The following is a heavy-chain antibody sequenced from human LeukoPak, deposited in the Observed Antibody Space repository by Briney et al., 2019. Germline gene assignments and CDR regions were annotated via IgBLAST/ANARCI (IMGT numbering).Heavy chain of an antibody. J-gene: IGHJ6*03. CDR2: IRYYGSDK. CDR3: AKRRGLELTYYHYMDV. Sequence: GGSLRLSCAASGFTLRGYGMHWVRQAPGKGLEWVAFIRYYGSDKSYADSVKGRFTISRDNSENTLYLQMNSLRAEDTAVYYCAKRRGLELTYYHYMDVWGKGTTVTVSS. CDR1: GFTLRGYG. D-gene: IGHD1-7*01. V-gene: IGHV3-30*02.